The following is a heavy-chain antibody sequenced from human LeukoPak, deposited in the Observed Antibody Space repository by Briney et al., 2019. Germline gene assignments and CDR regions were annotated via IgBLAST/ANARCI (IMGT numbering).Heavy chain of an antibody. CDR1: GYSISSGYY. J-gene: IGHJ4*02. D-gene: IGHD4-17*01. CDR3: ARGEWYGDIDY. Sequence: SETLSLTCTVSGYSISSGYYWGWIRQPPGKGLEWIGSIYHSGSTYYNPSLKSRVTISVDTSKNQFSLKLSSVTAADTAVYYCARGEWYGDIDYWGQGTLVTVSS. V-gene: IGHV4-38-2*02. CDR2: IYHSGST.